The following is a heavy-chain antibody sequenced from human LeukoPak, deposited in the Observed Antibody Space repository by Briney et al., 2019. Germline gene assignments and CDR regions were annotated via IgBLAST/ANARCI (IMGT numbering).Heavy chain of an antibody. D-gene: IGHD6-19*01. CDR1: GGSISSYY. CDR2: IYTSGST. J-gene: IGHJ5*02. CDR3: ARVVIAVAGTGRDVRYNWFDP. V-gene: IGHV4-4*07. Sequence: SETLSLTCTVSGGSISSYYWSWIRQPAGKGLEWIGRIYTSGSTNYNPSLKSRVTMSVDTSKNQFSLKLSSVTAADTAVYYCARVVIAVAGTGRDVRYNWFDPWGQGTLVTVSS.